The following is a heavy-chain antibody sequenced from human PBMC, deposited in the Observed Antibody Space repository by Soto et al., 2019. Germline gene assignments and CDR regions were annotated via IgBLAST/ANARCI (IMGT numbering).Heavy chain of an antibody. CDR3: AKIGQIGNWFFGY. J-gene: IGHJ4*02. D-gene: IGHD1-1*01. CDR2: ISSGGDLT. Sequence: EVQLLESGGDLVQPGGSLRVSCAASGFMFSSHGMSWVRQAPGKGLEWVSSISSGGDLTYYADSVKGRFTVSRDNLKNTLSLQMDSLRAEDTATYYCAKIGQIGNWFFGYCGQGTLVTVSS. CDR1: GFMFSSHG. V-gene: IGHV3-23*01.